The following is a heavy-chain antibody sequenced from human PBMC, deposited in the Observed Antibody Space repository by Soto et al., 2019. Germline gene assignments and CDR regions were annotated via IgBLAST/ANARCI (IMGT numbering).Heavy chain of an antibody. J-gene: IGHJ4*02. CDR1: GGAINDHY. V-gene: IGHV4-59*11. CDR3: ARVRTGYFDY. Sequence: SETLSLTCTLSGGAINDHYWSFIRQPPGKGLEWIGYIYYNGNTNYNPSLESRITISVDRSRNQFSLRLTSLTAADTAVYYCARVRTGYFDYWGRGALVTVSS. CDR2: IYYNGNT. D-gene: IGHD3-9*01.